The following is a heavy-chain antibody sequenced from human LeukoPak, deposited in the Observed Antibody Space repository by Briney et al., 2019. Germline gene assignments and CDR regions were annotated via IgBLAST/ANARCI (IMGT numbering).Heavy chain of an antibody. D-gene: IGHD2-15*01. CDR3: ATVGCSGGSCYQDV. CDR2: FDPEDGET. CDR1: GYTLTELS. J-gene: IGHJ6*04. V-gene: IGHV1-24*01. Sequence: GASVKVSCKVSGYTLTELSMHWVRQAPGKGLEWMGGFDPEDGETIYAQKFQGRVTMTEDTSTDTAYMELSSLRSEDTAAYYCATVGCSGGSCYQDVWGKGTTVTVSS.